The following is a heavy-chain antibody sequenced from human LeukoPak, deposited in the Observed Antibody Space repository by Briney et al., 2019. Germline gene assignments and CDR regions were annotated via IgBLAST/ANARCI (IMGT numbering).Heavy chain of an antibody. V-gene: IGHV3-21*01. J-gene: IGHJ3*02. CDR1: GFTSSSYS. Sequence: GGSLRLSCAASGFTSSSYSMNWVRQAPGKGLEWVSFISSSRSYIYYADSVKGRFTISRGNAKNSLYLQMNSLRAEDTALYYCARQRCGGDCYSGAFDIWGQGTMVTVSS. CDR2: ISSSRSYI. D-gene: IGHD2-21*02. CDR3: ARQRCGGDCYSGAFDI.